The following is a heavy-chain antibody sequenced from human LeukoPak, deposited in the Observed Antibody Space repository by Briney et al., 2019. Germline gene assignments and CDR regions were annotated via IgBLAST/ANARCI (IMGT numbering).Heavy chain of an antibody. J-gene: IGHJ4*02. CDR2: ISWNSGSI. CDR3: AKAGDTAMVTDY. V-gene: IGHV3-9*01. CDR1: GFTFDDYA. D-gene: IGHD5-18*01. Sequence: AGGSLRLSCAASGFTFDDYAMHWVRQAPGKGLEWVSGISWNSGSIGYADSVKGRFTISRDNAKNSLYLQMNSLRTEDTALYYCAKAGDTAMVTDYWGQGTLVTVSS.